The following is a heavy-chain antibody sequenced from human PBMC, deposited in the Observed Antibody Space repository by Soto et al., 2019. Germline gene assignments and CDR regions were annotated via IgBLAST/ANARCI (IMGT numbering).Heavy chain of an antibody. V-gene: IGHV3-13*01. J-gene: IGHJ3*02. CDR3: AREGHYDSSGYYSDAFDI. CDR1: GFTFSSYD. D-gene: IGHD3-22*01. Sequence: GGSLRLSCAASGFTFSSYDIHWVRQATGKGLEWVSAIGTAGDTYYPGSVKGRFTISRENAKNSLYLQMNSLRARDTAVYYCAREGHYDSSGYYSDAFDIWGQGTILTVSS. CDR2: IGTAGDT.